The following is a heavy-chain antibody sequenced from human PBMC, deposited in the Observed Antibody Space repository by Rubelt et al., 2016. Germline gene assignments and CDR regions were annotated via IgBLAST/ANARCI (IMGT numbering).Heavy chain of an antibody. CDR3: ATYCGSDPCYGWNYYGMDV. CDR2: IPGSGGST. D-gene: IGHD2-21*02. Sequence: GGLVQPGGSLRLSCAASGFTFSSYAMSWVRQAPGKGLEWVSTIPGSGGSTHYADSVKGRFTISRDNAKNSLYLQMNGLRAEDTAVYYCATYCGSDPCYGWNYYGMDVWGQGTTVTVSS. J-gene: IGHJ6*02. V-gene: IGHV3-23*01. CDR1: GFTFSSYA.